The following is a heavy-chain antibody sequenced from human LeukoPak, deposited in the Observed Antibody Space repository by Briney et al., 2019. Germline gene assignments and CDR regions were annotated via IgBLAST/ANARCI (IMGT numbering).Heavy chain of an antibody. V-gene: IGHV1-69*05. D-gene: IGHD1-1*01. Sequence: ASVKVSCKASGGTFSSYAISWVRQAPGQGPEWMGRIIPIFGTANYAQKFQGRVTITTDESTSTAYMELSSLRSEDTAVYYCASGGHSGTAFDYWGQGTLVTVSS. J-gene: IGHJ4*02. CDR1: GGTFSSYA. CDR3: ASGGHSGTAFDY. CDR2: IIPIFGTA.